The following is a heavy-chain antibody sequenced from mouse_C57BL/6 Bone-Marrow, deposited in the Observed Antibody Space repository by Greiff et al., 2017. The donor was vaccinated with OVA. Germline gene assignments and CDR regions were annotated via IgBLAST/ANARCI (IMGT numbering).Heavy chain of an antibody. CDR1: GYTFTSYW. CDR2: IDPSNSYT. V-gene: IGHV1-59*01. J-gene: IGHJ4*01. D-gene: IGHD1-1*01. CDR3: ARNYGRDY. Sequence: QVQLQQPGAELVRPGTSVKLSCKASGYTFTSYWMHWVKQRPGQGLEWIGVIDPSNSYTNYNQKFKGKATLTVDTSSSTAYMQLSSLTSEDSAVYYCARNYGRDYWGQGTSATGAS.